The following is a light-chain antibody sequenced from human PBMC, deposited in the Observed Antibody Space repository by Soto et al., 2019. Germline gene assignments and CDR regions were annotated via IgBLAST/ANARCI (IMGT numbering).Light chain of an antibody. V-gene: IGKV1-9*01. Sequence: IQLTQSPSSLSASVGDRVTITCRASQGISSHLAWYQQRPGKAPVLLIYGASNLQSGVPSRFSGSGSGTEFTLTISSLQPDDIATYSCQQYNSYSWTFGQGTKVDIK. CDR2: GAS. J-gene: IGKJ1*01. CDR3: QQYNSYSWT. CDR1: QGISSH.